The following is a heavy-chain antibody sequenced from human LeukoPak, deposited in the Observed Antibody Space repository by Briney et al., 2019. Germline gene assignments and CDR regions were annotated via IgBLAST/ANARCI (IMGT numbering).Heavy chain of an antibody. J-gene: IGHJ4*02. CDR1: GYTFTGYY. D-gene: IGHD3-22*01. CDR2: INPNSGGT. Sequence: GASVKVSCKASGYTFTGYYMHWVRQAPGQGLEWMGLINPNSGGTNYAQKFQGRVTMTRDTSISTAYMELSRLRSDDTAVYYCARVNYYDSSGSDEAYFDYWGQGTLVTVSS. V-gene: IGHV1-2*02. CDR3: ARVNYYDSSGSDEAYFDY.